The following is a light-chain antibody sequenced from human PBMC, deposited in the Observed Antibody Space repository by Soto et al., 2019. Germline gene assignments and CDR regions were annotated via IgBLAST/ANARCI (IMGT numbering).Light chain of an antibody. V-gene: IGKV3-20*01. CDR3: QRYGSSSIT. CDR2: GAS. CDR1: QDVSSSH. J-gene: IGKJ5*01. Sequence: EIVLTQSPGTLSLSPGERATLSCRASQDVSSSHLALYQQKPGQAPRLLIYGASTRATGIPDRFSGSGSGTDFTLTISRLEPEDLALYYCQRYGSSSITFGQGTRLEIK.